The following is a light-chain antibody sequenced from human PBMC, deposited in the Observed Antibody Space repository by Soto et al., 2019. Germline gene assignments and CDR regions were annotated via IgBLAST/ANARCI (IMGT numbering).Light chain of an antibody. CDR2: YTS. J-gene: IGLJ2*01. Sequence: QTVVTQEPSLTVSPGGTVTLTCASSTGAVTSAYYPNWFQQKPGQAPRALIYYTSNKHSWTPARFSGSLLGGKAALTLSGVQPEDEAEYYCLLYYGGAQGVFGGGTKLPS. CDR3: LLYYGGAQGV. CDR1: TGAVTSAYY. V-gene: IGLV7-43*01.